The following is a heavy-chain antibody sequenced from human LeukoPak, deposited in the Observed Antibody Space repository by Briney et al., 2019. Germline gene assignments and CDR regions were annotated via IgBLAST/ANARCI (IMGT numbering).Heavy chain of an antibody. CDR3: ARRDYAAWFDP. CDR1: GDSITSGAFY. V-gene: IGHV4-39*01. J-gene: IGHJ5*02. CDR2: VYYSGST. Sequence: PSETLSLTCNVSGDSITSGAFYWAWLRQSPGKGLEWIGNVYYSGSTQYNPSLRGRVRISMDKTKNQFSLNLNAVSVTDTAIYYCARRDYAAWFDPWGQGTLVTVSS. D-gene: IGHD4/OR15-4a*01.